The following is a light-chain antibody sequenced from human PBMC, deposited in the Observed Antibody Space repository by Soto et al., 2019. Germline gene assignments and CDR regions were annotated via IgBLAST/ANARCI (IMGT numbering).Light chain of an antibody. J-gene: IGKJ2*01. CDR3: QQYGSSPPGRYA. CDR1: QSVSSSY. Sequence: EIVLTQSAGTLPLSPGERATLSCRASQSVSSSYLAWYQQKPGQAPRLLIYGASSRATGIPDRFSGSGYGTDFTLTISRLESEDFAVYYCQQYGSSPPGRYALGQGTELEIK. V-gene: IGKV3-20*01. CDR2: GAS.